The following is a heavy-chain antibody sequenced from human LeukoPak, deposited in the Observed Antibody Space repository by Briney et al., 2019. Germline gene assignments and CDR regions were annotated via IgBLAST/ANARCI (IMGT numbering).Heavy chain of an antibody. CDR3: AKDGSSSWNYYFDY. CDR1: GFTFTSYG. Sequence: PGGSLRLSCAASGFTFTSYGMHWVRQAPGKGLEWEAFIRYDGSNKDYADSVKGRFTISRDNSENTLYLQMNSLRAEDTAVYYCAKDGSSSWNYYFDYWGQGILVTVSS. J-gene: IGHJ4*02. CDR2: IRYDGSNK. V-gene: IGHV3-30*02. D-gene: IGHD6-13*01.